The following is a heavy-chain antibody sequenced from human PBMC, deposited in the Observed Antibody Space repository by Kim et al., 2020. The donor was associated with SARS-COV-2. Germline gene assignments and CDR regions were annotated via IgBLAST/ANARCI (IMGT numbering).Heavy chain of an antibody. CDR3: ARAKGGSDYYDSSGLDY. D-gene: IGHD3-22*01. J-gene: IGHJ4*02. V-gene: IGHV1-3*01. CDR1: GYTFTSYA. CDR2: INAGNGNT. Sequence: ASVKVSCKASGYTFTSYAMHWVRQAPGQRLEWMGWINAGNGNTKYSQKFQGRVTITRDTSASTAYMELSSLRSEDTAVYYCARAKGGSDYYDSSGLDYWGQGTLVTVSS.